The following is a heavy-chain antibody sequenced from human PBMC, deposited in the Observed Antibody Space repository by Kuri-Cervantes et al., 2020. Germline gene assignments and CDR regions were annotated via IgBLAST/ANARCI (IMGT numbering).Heavy chain of an antibody. CDR1: GFNLGSYA. V-gene: IGHV3-23*01. CDR2: ISGSGGST. J-gene: IGHJ4*02. Sequence: GGSLRLSCAASGFNLGSYAMSWVRQAPGKGMEWVSAISGSGGSTYYVDSVKGRFPISRDNSKNVLYLQMNSLRDEDTAVYYCAEGPSTSSPRYFDYWGQGTLVTVSS. CDR3: AEGPSTSSPRYFDY.